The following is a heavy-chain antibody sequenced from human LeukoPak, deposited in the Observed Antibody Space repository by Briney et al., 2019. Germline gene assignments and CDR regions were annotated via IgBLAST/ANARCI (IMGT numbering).Heavy chain of an antibody. CDR3: ARDTPHIYYDSSGYYFDY. CDR2: IIPIFGTA. J-gene: IGHJ4*02. CDR1: GGTFSSYA. D-gene: IGHD3-22*01. V-gene: IGHV1-69*05. Sequence: SVKVSCKASGGTFSSYAISWVRQAPGQGLEWMGRIIPIFGTANYAQKFQGRVTITTDESTSTAYMELSGLRSEDTAVYYCARDTPHIYYDSSGYYFDYWGQGTLVTVSS.